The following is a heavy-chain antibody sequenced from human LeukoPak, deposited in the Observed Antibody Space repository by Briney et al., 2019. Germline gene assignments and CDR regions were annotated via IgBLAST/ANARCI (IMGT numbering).Heavy chain of an antibody. V-gene: IGHV3-53*01. Sequence: PGGSLRLSFTVSGFTVSSNSMSWVRQAPGKGLEWVSFIYSGTIHYSDSVKGRFTISRDNSKNTLYLQMNSLRAEDTAVYYCARRAGAYSHPYDYWGQGTLVTVSS. CDR1: GFTVSSNS. CDR3: ARRAGAYSHPYDY. D-gene: IGHD4/OR15-4a*01. CDR2: IYSGTI. J-gene: IGHJ4*02.